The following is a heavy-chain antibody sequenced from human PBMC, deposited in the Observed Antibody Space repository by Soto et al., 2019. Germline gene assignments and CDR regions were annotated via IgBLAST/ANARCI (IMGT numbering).Heavy chain of an antibody. D-gene: IGHD3-10*01. CDR3: ARDYGSGSYVYMDV. J-gene: IGHJ6*03. CDR2: ISSSSSYI. CDR1: GFTFSSYS. Sequence: EVQLVESGGGLVKPGGSLRLSCAASGFTFSSYSMNWVRQAPGKGLEWVSSISSSSSYIYYADSVKGRFTISRDNAKNLLYLQMNSLRAEDTAVYYCARDYGSGSYVYMDVWGKGTTVTVSS. V-gene: IGHV3-21*01.